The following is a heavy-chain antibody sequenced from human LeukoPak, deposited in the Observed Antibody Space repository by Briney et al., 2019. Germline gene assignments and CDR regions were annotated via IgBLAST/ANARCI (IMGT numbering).Heavy chain of an antibody. CDR3: ARGEPGWDSSSWYNY. CDR2: ISAYNGNR. CDR1: GYTFTSYG. Sequence: GASVKVSCKTSGYTFTSYGIIWVRQAPGQGLEWMGWISAYNGNRNYAQKLQGRVTMTTDTSTSTAYMELRSLRSDDTAVYYCARGEPGWDSSSWYNYWGQGTLVTVSS. V-gene: IGHV1-18*01. J-gene: IGHJ4*02. D-gene: IGHD6-13*01.